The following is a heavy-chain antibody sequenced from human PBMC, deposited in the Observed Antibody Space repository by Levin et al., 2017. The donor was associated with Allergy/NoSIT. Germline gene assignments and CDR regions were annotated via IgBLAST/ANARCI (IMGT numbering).Heavy chain of an antibody. CDR2: SSSGGSTS. CDR1: GLSLSDHE. J-gene: IGHJ6*02. CDR3: AREILTAVHYYYGMDL. Sequence: GGSLRLSCVASGLSLSDHEMNWVRQAPGTGQEWVSFSSSGGSTSWYADSVKGRFTISRDNAKNSLYLQMNSLRADDTAVYYCAREILTAVHYYYGMDLWGQGTTVTVSS. D-gene: IGHD2-2*01. V-gene: IGHV3-48*03.